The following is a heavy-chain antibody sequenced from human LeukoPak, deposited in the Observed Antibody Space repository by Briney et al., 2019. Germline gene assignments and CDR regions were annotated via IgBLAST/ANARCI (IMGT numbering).Heavy chain of an antibody. Sequence: RPGGSLRLSCAASGFTFRSYNMNWVRQAPGTGLEWVSAISGSGGSTYYADSVKGRFTISRDNSKNTLYLQMNSLRAEDTAVYYCGKDQGEGGSASKDYYYYGMDVWGQGTTVTVSS. D-gene: IGHD2-21*01. CDR1: GFTFRSYN. J-gene: IGHJ6*02. CDR3: GKDQGEGGSASKDYYYYGMDV. V-gene: IGHV3-23*01. CDR2: ISGSGGST.